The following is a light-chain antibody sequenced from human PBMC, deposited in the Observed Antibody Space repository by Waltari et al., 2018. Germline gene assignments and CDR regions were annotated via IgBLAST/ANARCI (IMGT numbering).Light chain of an antibody. V-gene: IGLV3-1*01. CDR2: QDF. J-gene: IGLJ2*01. CDR3: RSLESSRNAVI. Sequence: YQQKPGKAPRLVIFQDFKRPAGIPERFSGSKSGKTATLTISGTQAIDEADYYCRSLESSRNAVIFGGGTKLTVL.